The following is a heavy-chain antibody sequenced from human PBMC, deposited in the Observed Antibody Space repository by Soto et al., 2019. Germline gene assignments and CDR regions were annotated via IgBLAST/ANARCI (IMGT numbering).Heavy chain of an antibody. Sequence: GGSLRLSCAASGFTFSNYAMSWVRQAPWKVLEWVSAISASGLSTYYADSVKGRFTISRDNSKNTAYMELSSLRSEDTAVYYCATGENPELRGLAVRGFDYWGQGTLVTVSS. D-gene: IGHD1-7*01. V-gene: IGHV3-23*01. CDR1: GFTFSNYA. CDR2: ISASGLST. CDR3: ATGENPELRGLAVRGFDY. J-gene: IGHJ4*02.